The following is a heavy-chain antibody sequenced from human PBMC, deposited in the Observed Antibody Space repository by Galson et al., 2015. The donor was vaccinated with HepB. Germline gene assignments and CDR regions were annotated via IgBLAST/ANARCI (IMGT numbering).Heavy chain of an antibody. CDR3: ARRRFDSSTTYNFDY. Sequence: QSGAEVKKPGESLKISCKGSGYNFNNYWIAWVRQMPGRGLEWMGIVNPGDSETRYSPSFQGQVTMSADRSINTAYLQWSSLKASDTAMYYCARRRFDSSTTYNFDYWGPGTLVTVSS. V-gene: IGHV5-51*03. J-gene: IGHJ4*02. CDR1: GYNFNNYW. CDR2: VNPGDSET. D-gene: IGHD2/OR15-2a*01.